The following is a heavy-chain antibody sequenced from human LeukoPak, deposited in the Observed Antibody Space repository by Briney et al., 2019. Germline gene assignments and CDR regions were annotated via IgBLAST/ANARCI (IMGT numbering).Heavy chain of an antibody. CDR1: GFTFSSYG. J-gene: IGHJ3*02. CDR3: ARDRRSGDAFDI. Sequence: GGSLRLSCAASGFTFSSYGMHWVRQAPGKGLEWVAVIWYDGSNKYYADSVKGRFTISRDNSKNTLYLQMNSLRAEDTAVYYCARDRRSGDAFDIWGQGTMVTVSS. V-gene: IGHV3-33*01. CDR2: IWYDGSNK.